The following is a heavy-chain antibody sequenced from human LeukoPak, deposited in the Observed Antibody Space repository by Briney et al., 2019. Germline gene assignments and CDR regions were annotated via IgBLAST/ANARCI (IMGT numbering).Heavy chain of an antibody. V-gene: IGHV3-23*01. J-gene: IGHJ4*02. Sequence: GGSRRLSCAASGFTFSSYAMSWVRQAPGKGLEWVSAISGSGGSTYYADSVKGRFTISRDNSKNTLYLQMNSLRAEDTAVYYCAKDWDLTTVTTHDYWGQGTLVTVSS. CDR3: AKDWDLTTVTTHDY. D-gene: IGHD4-11*01. CDR2: ISGSGGST. CDR1: GFTFSSYA.